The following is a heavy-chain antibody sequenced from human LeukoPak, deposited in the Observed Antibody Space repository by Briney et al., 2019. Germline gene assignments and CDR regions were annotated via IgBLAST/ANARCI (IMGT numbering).Heavy chain of an antibody. J-gene: IGHJ6*02. CDR2: IYTSGST. CDR1: GGSISSGSYY. CDR3: AKDPRTGYGPYYYYGMDV. V-gene: IGHV4-61*02. D-gene: IGHD4-17*01. Sequence: SQTLSLTCTVSGGSISSGSYYWSWIRQPAGKGLEWIGRIYTSGSTNYNPSLKSRVTTSVDTSKNQFSLKLSSVTAADTAVYYCAKDPRTGYGPYYYYGMDVWGQGTTVTVSS.